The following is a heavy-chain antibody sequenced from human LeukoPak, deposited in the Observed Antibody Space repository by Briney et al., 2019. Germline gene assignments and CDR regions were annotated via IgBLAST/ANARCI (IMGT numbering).Heavy chain of an antibody. J-gene: IGHJ4*02. Sequence: SETLSLTCTVSGYSISSGYYWGWIRQPPGKGLEWIGSIYHSGSTYYNPSLKSRVTISVDTSKNQFSLKLSSVTAADTAVYYCASGDYLSYFDYWGQGTLVTVSS. CDR1: GYSISSGYY. V-gene: IGHV4-38-2*02. CDR3: ASGDYLSYFDY. CDR2: IYHSGST. D-gene: IGHD4-17*01.